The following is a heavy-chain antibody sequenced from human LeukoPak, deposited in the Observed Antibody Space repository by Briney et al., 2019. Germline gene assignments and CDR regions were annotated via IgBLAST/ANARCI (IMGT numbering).Heavy chain of an antibody. Sequence: SETLSPTCAVHGGSFSGYYWSWIRQPPGKGLEWIGEINHSGSTNYNPSLKSRVTISVDTSKNQFSLKLSSVTAADTAVYYCARHLGGYVSYWGQGTLVTVSS. J-gene: IGHJ4*02. V-gene: IGHV4-34*01. CDR1: GGSFSGYY. CDR2: INHSGST. CDR3: ARHLGGYVSY. D-gene: IGHD5-12*01.